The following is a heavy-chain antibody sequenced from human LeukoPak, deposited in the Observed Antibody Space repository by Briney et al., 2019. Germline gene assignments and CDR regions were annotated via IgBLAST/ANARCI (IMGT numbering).Heavy chain of an antibody. CDR3: SLEGSSWYRYFQH. J-gene: IGHJ1*01. CDR2: IKQDGSEK. D-gene: IGHD6-13*01. V-gene: IGHV3-7*05. Sequence: GRSLRLSCAASGFTFSSYWMSWVRQAPEKGLEWVANIKQDGSEKYYVDSVKGRFTISRDNAKNSLYLQMNSLRAEDTAVYYSSLEGSSWYRYFQHWGQGTLVTVSS. CDR1: GFTFSSYW.